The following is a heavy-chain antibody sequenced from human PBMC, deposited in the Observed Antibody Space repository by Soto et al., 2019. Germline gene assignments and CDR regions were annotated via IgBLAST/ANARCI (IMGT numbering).Heavy chain of an antibody. V-gene: IGHV4-59*08. CDR2: IYYSGST. CDR3: ARRGYQLPGMDV. Sequence: QVQLQESGPGLVKPSETLSLTCTVSGGSISSYYWSWIRQPPGKGLEWIGYIYYSGSTNYNPSLKSRVTISVDTSKNQFSLKLSSVTAADTAVYYCARRGYQLPGMDVWGQGTTVTVSS. CDR1: GGSISSYY. J-gene: IGHJ6*02. D-gene: IGHD2-2*01.